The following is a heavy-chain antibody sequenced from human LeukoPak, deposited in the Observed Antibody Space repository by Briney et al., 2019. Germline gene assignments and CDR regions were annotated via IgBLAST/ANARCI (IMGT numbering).Heavy chain of an antibody. V-gene: IGHV3-30*02. Sequence: GGPLRLLCAPWGFPLRSFGMHWVREAPGKGVEGVAFIRYGGSNKYYADSVKGRFTISRDNSKNTLYLQMKSLRAEDTAVYYCAKDIAAGTDWFDPWGQGTLVTVSS. CDR2: IRYGGSNK. D-gene: IGHD6-13*01. CDR3: AKDIAAGTDWFDP. J-gene: IGHJ5*02. CDR1: GFPLRSFG.